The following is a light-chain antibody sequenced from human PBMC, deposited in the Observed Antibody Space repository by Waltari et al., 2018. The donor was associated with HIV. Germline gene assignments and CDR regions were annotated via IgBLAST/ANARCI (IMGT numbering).Light chain of an antibody. CDR3: QQSYSSPVT. CDR1: QSITNS. Sequence: DIQMTQSPSSLSASVGDRVTISCRASQSITNSLNWYQQKPGKAPRLLMYAASSLQSGVPSRLSGSGSGTDFNLTITSLQPEDFATYYCQQSYSSPVTFGQGTRLEIK. V-gene: IGKV1-39*01. CDR2: AAS. J-gene: IGKJ5*01.